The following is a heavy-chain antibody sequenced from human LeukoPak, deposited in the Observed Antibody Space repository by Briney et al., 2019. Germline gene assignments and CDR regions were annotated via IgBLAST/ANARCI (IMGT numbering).Heavy chain of an antibody. CDR2: IKHDESER. D-gene: IGHD3-3*01. Sequence: GGSLGLSCAASGFSFKTFWMSWVRQAPGKGLEWVANIKHDESERYYVDSVKGRFTISRDNAKNSLYLQMNSLRAEDTAVYYCARSAPLTSYNTNWFRYGMDVWGQGTTVTVSS. J-gene: IGHJ6*02. CDR1: GFSFKTFW. CDR3: ARSAPLTSYNTNWFRYGMDV. V-gene: IGHV3-7*05.